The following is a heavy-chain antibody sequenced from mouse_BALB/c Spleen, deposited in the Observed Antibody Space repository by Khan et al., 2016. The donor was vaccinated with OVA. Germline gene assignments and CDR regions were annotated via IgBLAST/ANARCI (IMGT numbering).Heavy chain of an antibody. CDR3: ARQPYYNYNSMDY. CDR1: GFSFTNYG. V-gene: IGHV2-6-1*01. CDR2: IWSDGST. D-gene: IGHD2-12*01. Sequence: VQLVESGPGLVAPSQSLSITCTISGFSFTNYGVHWVRQPPGKGLEWLVVIWSDGSTTYNSALNSSLTISKDNSKSEVFLKMNSLQTDDTAMYYRARQPYYNYNSMDYWGQGTSVTVSS. J-gene: IGHJ4*01.